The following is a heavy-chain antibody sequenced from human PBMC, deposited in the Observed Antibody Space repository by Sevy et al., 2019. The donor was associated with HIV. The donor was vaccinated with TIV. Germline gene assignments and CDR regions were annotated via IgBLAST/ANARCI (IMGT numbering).Heavy chain of an antibody. Sequence: SETLSLTCTVSGGSISSGGYYWSWIRQHPGKGLEWIGYIYYSGSTYYNLSLKSRVTISVDTSKNQFSLKLSSVTAADTAVYYCARYREDYYDSSGSPGYFDYWGQGTLVTVSS. V-gene: IGHV4-31*03. CDR2: IYYSGST. J-gene: IGHJ4*02. D-gene: IGHD3-22*01. CDR1: GGSISSGGYY. CDR3: ARYREDYYDSSGSPGYFDY.